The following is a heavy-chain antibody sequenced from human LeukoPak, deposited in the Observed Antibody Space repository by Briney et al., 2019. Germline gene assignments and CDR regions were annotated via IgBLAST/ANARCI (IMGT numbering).Heavy chain of an antibody. CDR1: GFTFSTYS. CDR2: ISSSSSYI. V-gene: IGHV3-21*01. CDR3: ASNLWSYYFDY. Sequence: GGSLRLSCAASGFTFSTYSMNWVRQAPGKGLEWVSSISSSSSYIYYADSVKGRFTISRDNAKNSLYLQMNSLRAEDTAVYYCASNLWSYYFDYWGQGTLVTVSS. J-gene: IGHJ4*02. D-gene: IGHD2-8*02.